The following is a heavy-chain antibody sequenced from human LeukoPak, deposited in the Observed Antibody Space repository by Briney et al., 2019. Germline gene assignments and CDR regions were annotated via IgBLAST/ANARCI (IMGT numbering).Heavy chain of an antibody. CDR2: ISGSGGST. J-gene: IGHJ6*02. V-gene: IGHV3-23*01. CDR3: AKDLGYYYDSSGYYYASYYYYGMDV. D-gene: IGHD3-22*01. CDR1: GFTFSSYA. Sequence: PGGSLRLSCAASGFTFSSYAMSWVRQAPGKGLEWVSAISGSGGSTYYADSVKGRFTISRDNSKNTLYLQMNSLRAEDTAVYYCAKDLGYYYDSSGYYYASYYYYGMDVWGQGTTVTVSS.